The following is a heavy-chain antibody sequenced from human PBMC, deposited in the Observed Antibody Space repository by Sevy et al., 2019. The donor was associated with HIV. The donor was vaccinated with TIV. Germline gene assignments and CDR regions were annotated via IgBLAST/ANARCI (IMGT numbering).Heavy chain of an antibody. CDR1: GFTFSGNW. J-gene: IGHJ4*02. Sequence: GGSLRLSCAASGFTFSGNWMSWVRQAPGKGLGWVADIKEDGSEKYYVDSVKGRFTISRDNAKKSLYLQMNNLRAEDTAVYYCARDAGYCSSTSCYRGDYFDYWGQGTLVTVSS. D-gene: IGHD2-2*02. CDR2: IKEDGSEK. CDR3: ARDAGYCSSTSCYRGDYFDY. V-gene: IGHV3-7*01.